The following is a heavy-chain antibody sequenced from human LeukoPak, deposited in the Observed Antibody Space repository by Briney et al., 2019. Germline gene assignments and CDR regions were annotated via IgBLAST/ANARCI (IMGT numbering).Heavy chain of an antibody. V-gene: IGHV1-69*06. CDR3: AKSYGGNSKRYFDY. CDR2: IIPIFGTA. CDR1: GGTFSSYA. D-gene: IGHD4-23*01. Sequence: SVKVSCKASGGTFSSYAISWVRQAPGQGLEWMGGIIPIFGTANYAQKFQGRVTITADKSTSTAYMELSSLRSEDTAVYYCAKSYGGNSKRYFDYWGQGTLVTVSS. J-gene: IGHJ4*02.